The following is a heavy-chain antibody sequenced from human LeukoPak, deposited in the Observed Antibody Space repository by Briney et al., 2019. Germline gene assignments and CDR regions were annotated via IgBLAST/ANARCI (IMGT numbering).Heavy chain of an antibody. V-gene: IGHV3-7*01. D-gene: IGHD3-22*01. Sequence: GGSLRLSCAASEFSFSRYWMSWARQAPGKGLEWVANISRDGSEIYYVDSVRGRFTISRDNTRNSLYLQMDSLRGEDTAVYFCGRKGFEVVVDYWGQGTLVTVSS. CDR2: ISRDGSEI. CDR1: EFSFSRYW. J-gene: IGHJ4*02. CDR3: GRKGFEVVVDY.